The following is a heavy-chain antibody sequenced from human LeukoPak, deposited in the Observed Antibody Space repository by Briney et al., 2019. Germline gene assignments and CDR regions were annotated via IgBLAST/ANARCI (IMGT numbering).Heavy chain of an antibody. CDR3: ARPVGYSSSYFDY. D-gene: IGHD6-13*01. CDR1: GGSINCGSYY. V-gene: IGHV4-39*01. J-gene: IGHJ4*02. Sequence: PSETLSLTCTVSGGSINCGSYYWGWIRQPPEKGLEWIGTIYYSGTTYYNPSLKSRVTLSVDTSKNQFSLKLTSVTAADTAVYYCARPVGYSSSYFDYWGQGILVTVSS. CDR2: IYYSGTT.